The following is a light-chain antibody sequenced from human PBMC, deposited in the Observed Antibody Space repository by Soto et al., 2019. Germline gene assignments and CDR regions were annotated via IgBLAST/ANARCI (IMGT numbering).Light chain of an antibody. J-gene: IGKJ3*01. CDR1: QSVSSN. V-gene: IGKV3D-15*01. CDR2: GAS. CDR3: QQYNNWPFT. Sequence: EIVMTQSPATLSVSPGERATLSCRASQSVSSNLAWYQQKPGQAPRLLIYGASTRATGIPARFSGSGSGTEFTLTISSLQSEDFAVYYCQQYNNWPFTFGPGTTVDLK.